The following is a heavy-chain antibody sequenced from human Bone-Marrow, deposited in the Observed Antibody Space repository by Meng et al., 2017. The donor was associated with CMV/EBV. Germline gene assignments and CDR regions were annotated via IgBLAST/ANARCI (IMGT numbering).Heavy chain of an antibody. D-gene: IGHD1-1*01. Sequence: GESLKISCKGSAYRFTSSWIGWVRQMPGKGLEWMGIIYPGDSDIKYRPSFQGQVTISADKSINAAYLQWSSLKASDTAMYYCARRDSNWIPFDYWGQGKLVNVAS. CDR1: AYRFTSSW. CDR3: ARRDSNWIPFDY. CDR2: IYPGDSDI. J-gene: IGHJ4*02. V-gene: IGHV5-51*01.